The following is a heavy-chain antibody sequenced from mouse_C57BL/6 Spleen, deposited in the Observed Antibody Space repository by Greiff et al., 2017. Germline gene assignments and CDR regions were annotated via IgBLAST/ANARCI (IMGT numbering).Heavy chain of an antibody. Sequence: QVQLKQSGAELARPGASVKMSCKASGYTFTSYTMPWVKQRPGQGLEWIGYINPSSGYPKYNQKFKDKATLTADKSSSTAYMQLSSLTSEDSAVYYCAREDLDYSNCFDYWGQGTTLTVSS. CDR2: INPSSGYP. CDR3: AREDLDYSNCFDY. J-gene: IGHJ2*01. D-gene: IGHD2-5*01. V-gene: IGHV1-4*01. CDR1: GYTFTSYT.